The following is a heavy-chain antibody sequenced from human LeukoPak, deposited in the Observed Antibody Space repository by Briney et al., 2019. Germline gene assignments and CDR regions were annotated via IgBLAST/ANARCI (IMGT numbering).Heavy chain of an antibody. V-gene: IGHV3-23*01. CDR2: IGGSGADT. CDR1: GLTFSTYA. CDR3: AKEEIRHFDFDC. Sequence: PGRSLRLSCAASGLTFSTYAMNWVRQAPGKGLEWVSGIGGSGADTSYADSVKGRFTIARDNSKNTLYLQMNSLRAEDTAVYYCAKEEIRHFDFDCWGQGTLVTVSS. D-gene: IGHD3-3*02. J-gene: IGHJ4*02.